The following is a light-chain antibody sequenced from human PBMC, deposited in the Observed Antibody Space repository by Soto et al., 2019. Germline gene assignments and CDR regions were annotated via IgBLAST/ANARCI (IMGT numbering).Light chain of an antibody. J-gene: IGLJ2*01. CDR1: SSDVGGYNY. CDR3: SSYTSSSPLVV. Sequence: QSALTQPASVSGSPGQSITISCTGTSSDVGGYNYVSWYQQHPGKSPKLMIYDVSNRPSGVSNRFSGSKSGNTASLTISRLQAEDEADYYCSSYTSSSPLVVFGGGTKLTFL. V-gene: IGLV2-14*01. CDR2: DVS.